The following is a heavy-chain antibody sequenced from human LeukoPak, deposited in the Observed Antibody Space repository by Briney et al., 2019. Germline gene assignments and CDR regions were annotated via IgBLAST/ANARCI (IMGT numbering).Heavy chain of an antibody. V-gene: IGHV4-59*08. CDR2: IYFSGST. D-gene: IGHD3-10*01. CDR1: NGSISPYY. Sequence: SETLSLTCTVSNGSISPYYWSWIRQPPGKGLEWIGYIYFSGSTNYNPSLESRVTISVDTSKKHFSLRLSSVTAADTAVYYCARLYYYGSGSYFPFDPWGQGTLVTVSS. CDR3: ARLYYYGSGSYFPFDP. J-gene: IGHJ5*02.